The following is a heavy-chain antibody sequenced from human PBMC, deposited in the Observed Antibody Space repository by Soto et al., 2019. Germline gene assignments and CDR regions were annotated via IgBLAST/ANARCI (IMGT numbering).Heavy chain of an antibody. CDR1: GYTFTSYD. J-gene: IGHJ4*02. CDR3: ARGHGYNYIWGSYRNAYYDY. CDR2: MNPNSGNT. D-gene: IGHD3-16*02. V-gene: IGHV1-8*01. Sequence: ASVKVSCKASGYTFTSYDINWVRQATGQGLEWMGWMNPNSGNTGYAQKFQGRVTMTRNTSISTAYMELSSLRSEDTAVYYCARGHGYNYIWGSYRNAYYDYWGQGTLVTVSS.